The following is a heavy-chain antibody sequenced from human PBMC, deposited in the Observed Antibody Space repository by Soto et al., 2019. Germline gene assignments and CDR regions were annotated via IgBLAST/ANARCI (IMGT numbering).Heavy chain of an antibody. CDR3: AYSSTPFDY. J-gene: IGHJ4*02. CDR2: VSYDGDNE. V-gene: IGHV3-30*03. D-gene: IGHD6-13*01. Sequence: GGSLRLPCAASGFTFSNYAMHWVRQAPGKGLEWVAIVSYDGDNEYYADSVKGRFTISRDNSKNTLYLQMNSLRAEDTAVYYSAYSSTPFDYWGQGTLVTVSS. CDR1: GFTFSNYA.